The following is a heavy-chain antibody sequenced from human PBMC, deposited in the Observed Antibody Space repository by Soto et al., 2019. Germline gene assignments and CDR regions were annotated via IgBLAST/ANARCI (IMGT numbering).Heavy chain of an antibody. CDR1: GFTFSSYG. V-gene: IGHV3-33*01. CDR3: ARSFAFCTNGVCYPNYYMDV. D-gene: IGHD2-8*01. J-gene: IGHJ6*03. Sequence: GGSLRLSCASSGFTFSSYGMHWVRQAPGKGLEWVAVIWYDGSNKYYADSVKGRFTISRDNSKNTLYLQMNSLRAEDTAVYYCARSFAFCTNGVCYPNYYMDVWGKGTTVTVSS. CDR2: IWYDGSNK.